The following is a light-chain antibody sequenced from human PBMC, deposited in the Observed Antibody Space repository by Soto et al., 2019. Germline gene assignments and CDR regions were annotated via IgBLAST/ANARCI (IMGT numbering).Light chain of an antibody. CDR2: DND. CDR3: GTWDSSLSVAV. V-gene: IGLV1-51*01. CDR1: SSNIGDNY. Sequence: QSELTQPPSVSAAAGQKVTISCSGSSSNIGDNYVSWYRQVPRTPPKLLIYDNDQRSSGTPDRFSAYKSGTSATLGISGLQTGDEADYYCGTWDSSLSVAVFGGGTQLTVL. J-gene: IGLJ7*01.